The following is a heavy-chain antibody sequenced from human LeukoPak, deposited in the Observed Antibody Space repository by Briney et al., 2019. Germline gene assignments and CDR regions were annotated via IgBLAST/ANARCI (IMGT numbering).Heavy chain of an antibody. V-gene: IGHV4-39*01. CDR2: IYYRGTI. CDR1: GGSISSSTYY. Sequence: PSETLSLTCTVSGGSISSSTYYWGWIRQPPGKGLEWIGSIYYRGTIYYNPSLKSRVIISVDTSKNQFSVKLSSVTAADTAVCYCASQVITMIRGVILNNWFDPWGQGTLVTVSS. CDR3: ASQVITMIRGVILNNWFDP. D-gene: IGHD3-10*01. J-gene: IGHJ5*02.